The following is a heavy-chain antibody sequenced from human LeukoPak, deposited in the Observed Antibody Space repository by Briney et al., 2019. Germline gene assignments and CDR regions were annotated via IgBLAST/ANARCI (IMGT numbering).Heavy chain of an antibody. Sequence: GGSLRLSCAASGFIFSNAWMTWVRQAPGKGLEWVGRIKSKTDGGTTDYAAPVKGRFAISRDDSTNTLYLQMNSLKTEDTAVYYCAATPAYYDYVWGSYRYYYFDYWGQGTLVTVSS. CDR3: AATPAYYDYVWGSYRYYYFDY. D-gene: IGHD3-16*02. V-gene: IGHV3-15*01. CDR2: IKSKTDGGTT. CDR1: GFIFSNAW. J-gene: IGHJ4*02.